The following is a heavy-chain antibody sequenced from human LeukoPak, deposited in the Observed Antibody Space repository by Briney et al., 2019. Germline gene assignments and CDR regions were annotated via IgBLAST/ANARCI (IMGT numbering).Heavy chain of an antibody. CDR2: IYHSGST. D-gene: IGHD3-22*01. CDR1: GASISNSNW. J-gene: IGHJ4*02. V-gene: IGHV4-4*02. CDR3: ASRVPRDNYDRYLPIDY. Sequence: PSGTLSLTCAVTGASISNSNWWTWVRQPPGKGLEWIGEIYHSGSTNYKTSLKSRTTISVDKSKNQFSLKLNSVTAADTAVYYCASRVPRDNYDRYLPIDYWGQGTLVTVSS.